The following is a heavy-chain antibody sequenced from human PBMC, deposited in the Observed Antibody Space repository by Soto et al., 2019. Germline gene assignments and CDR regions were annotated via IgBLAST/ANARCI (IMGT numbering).Heavy chain of an antibody. CDR2: IYWDDDK. CDR1: GFSLSTSGVG. J-gene: IGHJ4*02. Sequence: QITLKESGPTLVKPTQTLTLTCTFSGFSLSTSGVGVGWIRQPPGKALEWLALIYWDDDKRHSPSLKSRLTITKDTSKNQVVLTMTNMDPVDTATYYCAHRRTGTYLFDYWGQGTLVTVSS. CDR3: AHRRTGTYLFDY. V-gene: IGHV2-5*02. D-gene: IGHD1-7*01.